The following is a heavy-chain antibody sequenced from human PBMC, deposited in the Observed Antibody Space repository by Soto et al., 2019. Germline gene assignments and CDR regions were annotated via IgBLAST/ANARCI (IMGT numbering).Heavy chain of an antibody. D-gene: IGHD4-17*01. CDR2: IYADGRT. V-gene: IGHV3-66*01. CDR3: TRDPTTIVTTFPFDI. CDR1: GFTVMNNY. J-gene: IGHJ3*02. Sequence: EVQLVESGGGLVQPGGSLRLSCAASGFTVMNNYFSWVRQAPGKGLEWVSVIYADGRTFYADSVKDRFTIYRDNSKNTVSLQMNSLRVEDTAVYYCTRDPTTIVTTFPFDIWGQGTMVTVSS.